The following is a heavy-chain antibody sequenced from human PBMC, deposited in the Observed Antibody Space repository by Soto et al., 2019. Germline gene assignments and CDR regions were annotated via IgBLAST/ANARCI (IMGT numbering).Heavy chain of an antibody. CDR2: IYYSGST. V-gene: IGHV4-59*08. CDR1: GGSISRYN. CDR3: ARRWGRTFDY. Sequence: QVQLQASGPGLVKPSETLSLTCTVSGGSISRYNWSWIRQPPVNGLEWIGYIYYSGSTNYNPSLKSRVTISVDTSKNQFSLKLSSVTAADTAVYYCARRWGRTFDYWGQGTLVTVSS. J-gene: IGHJ4*02. D-gene: IGHD7-27*01.